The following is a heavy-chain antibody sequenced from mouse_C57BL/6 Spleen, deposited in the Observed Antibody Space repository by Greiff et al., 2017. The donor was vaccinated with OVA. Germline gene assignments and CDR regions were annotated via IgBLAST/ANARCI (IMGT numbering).Heavy chain of an antibody. CDR3: ARKLEYFDY. CDR2: ISYSGST. J-gene: IGHJ2*01. CDR1: GYSITSGYD. V-gene: IGHV3-1*01. Sequence: VQLQQSGPGMVKPSQSLSLTCTVTGYSITSGYDWHWIRHFPGNKLEWMGYISYSGSTNYNPSLKSRISITHDTSKNHFFLKLNSVTTEDTATYYCARKLEYFDYWGQGTTLTVSS.